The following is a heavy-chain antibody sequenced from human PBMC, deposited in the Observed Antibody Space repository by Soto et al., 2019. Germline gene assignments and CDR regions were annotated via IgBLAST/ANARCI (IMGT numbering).Heavy chain of an antibody. Sequence: QVQLVESGGGVVQPGRSLRLSCAASGFTFSSYGMHWVRQAPGKGLAWVAVIWYDGSNKYYADSVKGRFTISRDNSKNTLYLQMNSLRAEDTAVYYCARDNRDYGDDYYYYGMDVWGQGTTVTVSS. CDR3: ARDNRDYGDDYYYYGMDV. CDR2: IWYDGSNK. D-gene: IGHD4-17*01. CDR1: GFTFSSYG. V-gene: IGHV3-33*01. J-gene: IGHJ6*02.